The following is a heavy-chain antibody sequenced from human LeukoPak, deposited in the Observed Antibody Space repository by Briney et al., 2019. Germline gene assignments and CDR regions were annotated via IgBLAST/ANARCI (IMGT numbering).Heavy chain of an antibody. Sequence: GGSLRLSCAAAGFTVSSYYMTWVRQAPGKGLGWVSVIYSGGSTYYADSVKGRVAISRDNSKNTVFLQMNSVRAEDTAVYYCARSYSNHLFGMDVWGQGTTVSVSS. J-gene: IGHJ6*02. CDR2: IYSGGST. CDR1: GFTVSSYY. CDR3: ARSYSNHLFGMDV. V-gene: IGHV3-66*01. D-gene: IGHD4-11*01.